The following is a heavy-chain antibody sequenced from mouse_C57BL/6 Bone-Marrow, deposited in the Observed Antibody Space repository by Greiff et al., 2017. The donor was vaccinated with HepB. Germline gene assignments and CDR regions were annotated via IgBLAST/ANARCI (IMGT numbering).Heavy chain of an antibody. CDR3: ARFIYYDYGDWYVDV. CDR2: IDPSDSET. D-gene: IGHD2-4*01. Sequence: QVQLQQPGAELVRPGSSVKLSCKASGYTFTSYWMHWVKQRPIQGLEWIGNIDPSDSETHYNQKFKDKATLTVDKSSSTAYMQLSSLTSEDSAVYYCARFIYYDYGDWYVDVWGTGTTVTVSS. J-gene: IGHJ1*03. V-gene: IGHV1-52*01. CDR1: GYTFTSYW.